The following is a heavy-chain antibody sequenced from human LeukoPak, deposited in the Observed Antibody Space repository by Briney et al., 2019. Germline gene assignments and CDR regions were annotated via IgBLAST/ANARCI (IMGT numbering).Heavy chain of an antibody. D-gene: IGHD2-8*01. CDR2: INWNTNNI. V-gene: IGHV3-20*04. CDR1: GFTFDDYD. J-gene: IGHJ4*02. CDR3: ARGLMGGYPHFDY. Sequence: GGSLRLSCAASGFTFDDYDMSWVRQAPGKGLEWVSNINWNTNNIGHADSVRGRFTISRDNAKNSLYLQMNSLRAEDTALYYCARGLMGGYPHFDYWGQGTLVTVSS.